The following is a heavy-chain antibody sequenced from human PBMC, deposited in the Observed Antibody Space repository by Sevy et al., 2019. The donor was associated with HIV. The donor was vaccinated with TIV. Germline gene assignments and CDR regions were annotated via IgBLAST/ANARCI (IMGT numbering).Heavy chain of an antibody. Sequence: GGSLRLSCAASGFTFSDYYMSWIRQAPGKGLEWLSYISGDGDTIYYTDSVKGRFTISRDNAKKSLYLQMNSLRAEDTAVYYCARDHVKDGDLGGYYYFAMDVWGQGTSVTVSS. CDR1: GFTFSDYY. CDR2: ISGDGDTI. CDR3: ARDHVKDGDLGGYYYFAMDV. D-gene: IGHD4-17*01. V-gene: IGHV3-11*01. J-gene: IGHJ6*02.